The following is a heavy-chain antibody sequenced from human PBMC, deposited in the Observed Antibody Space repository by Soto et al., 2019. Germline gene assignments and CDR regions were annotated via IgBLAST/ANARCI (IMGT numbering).Heavy chain of an antibody. CDR3: AREGQIAVAAPFDY. J-gene: IGHJ4*02. D-gene: IGHD6-19*01. CDR2: ISAHNGNT. Sequence: GASVKVSCKASGYTFTSYGISWVRQAPGQGLEWMGWISAHNGNTNYAQKLQGRVTMTTDTSTSTAYMELRSLRSDDTAVYYCAREGQIAVAAPFDYWGQGTLVTVSS. CDR1: GYTFTSYG. V-gene: IGHV1-18*01.